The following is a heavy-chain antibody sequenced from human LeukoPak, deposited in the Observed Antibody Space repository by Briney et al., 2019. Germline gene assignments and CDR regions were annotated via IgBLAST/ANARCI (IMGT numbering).Heavy chain of an antibody. CDR3: ANPRLGDY. J-gene: IGHJ4*02. CDR1: GFTFSSYA. D-gene: IGHD6-19*01. V-gene: IGHV3-23*01. CDR2: ISGSVATT. Sequence: GGSLRLSCAASGFTFSSYAMTWVRKAPGKGLEWVSAISGSVATTYYADSVKGRFTISRDNSKNTPYLEMNTLRAENTAVYYCANPRLGDYWGQGTLVTVSS.